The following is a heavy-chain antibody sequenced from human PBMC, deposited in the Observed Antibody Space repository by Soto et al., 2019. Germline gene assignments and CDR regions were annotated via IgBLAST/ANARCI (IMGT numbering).Heavy chain of an antibody. CDR1: GFTFSNAW. CDR2: IKSKTDGGTT. J-gene: IGHJ5*02. V-gene: IGHV3-15*01. CDR3: ARESGWYRLTWPEGDWFDP. D-gene: IGHD6-19*01. Sequence: PGGSLRLSCAASGFTFSNAWMSWVRQAPGKGLEWVGRIKSKTDGGTTDYAAPVKGRFTISRDDSKNTLYLQMNSLRAEDTAVYYCARESGWYRLTWPEGDWFDPWGQGTLVTVSS.